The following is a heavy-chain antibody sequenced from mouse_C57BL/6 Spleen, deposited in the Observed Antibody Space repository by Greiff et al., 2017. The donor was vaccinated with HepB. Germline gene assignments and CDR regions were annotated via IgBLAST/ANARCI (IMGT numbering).Heavy chain of an antibody. D-gene: IGHD2-2*01. V-gene: IGHV1-52*01. CDR2: IDPSDSET. J-gene: IGHJ4*01. CDR1: GYTFTSYW. Sequence: QVQLQQPGAELVRPGSSVKLSCKASGYTFTSYWMHWVKQRPIQGLEWIGNIDPSDSETHYNQKFKDKATLTVDKSSSTAYMQLSSLTSEDSAVYYCARSDYGYDVRYYAMDYWGQGTSVTVSS. CDR3: ARSDYGYDVRYYAMDY.